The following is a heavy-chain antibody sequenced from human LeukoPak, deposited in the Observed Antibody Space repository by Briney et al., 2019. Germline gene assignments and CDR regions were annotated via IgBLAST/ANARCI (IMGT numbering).Heavy chain of an antibody. J-gene: IGHJ4*02. D-gene: IGHD3-22*01. CDR2: IYYSGST. CDR3: ARVGMYDSSGYYSIGLNY. Sequence: SEXLSLTCTVSGGSISSYYWSWIRQPPGKGLEWIGYIYYSGSTNYNPSLTSRVTISVDTTKNQFSLKLSSVTAADTAVYYCARVGMYDSSGYYSIGLNYWGQGTLVTVSS. CDR1: GGSISSYY. V-gene: IGHV4-59*01.